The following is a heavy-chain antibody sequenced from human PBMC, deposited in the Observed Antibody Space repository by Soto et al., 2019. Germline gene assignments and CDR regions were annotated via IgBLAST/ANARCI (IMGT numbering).Heavy chain of an antibody. D-gene: IGHD2-15*01. CDR2: MNPNSGNT. CDR3: ARDSNVVVVAAGAHYYYYYGMDV. J-gene: IGHJ6*02. V-gene: IGHV1-8*01. CDR1: GYTFTSYD. Sequence: QVQLVQSGAEVKKPGASVKVSCKASGYTFTSYDINWVRQATGQGLEWMGWMNPNSGNTGYAQKCQGRVTMTRKTSISTAYMERSSLRSEDTAVYYCARDSNVVVVAAGAHYYYYYGMDVWGQGTTVTVSS.